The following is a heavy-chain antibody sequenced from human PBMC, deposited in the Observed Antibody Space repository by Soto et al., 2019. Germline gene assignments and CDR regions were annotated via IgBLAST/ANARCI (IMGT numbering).Heavy chain of an antibody. CDR3: ARLRKGGYCDY. V-gene: IGHV3-7*03. J-gene: IGHJ4*02. CDR1: EFTFSNYW. D-gene: IGHD1-26*01. Sequence: PGGSLRLSCAASEFTFSNYWMSWVRQAPGKGLEWVANIKEDGSEKYYVDSVKGRFTISRDSAKNSLYLQMDSLRAEDTAVYYCARLRKGGYCDYWGQGSVVTVSS. CDR2: IKEDGSEK.